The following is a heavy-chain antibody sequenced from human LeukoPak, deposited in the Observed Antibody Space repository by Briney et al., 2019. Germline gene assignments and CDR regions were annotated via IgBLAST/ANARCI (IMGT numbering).Heavy chain of an antibody. J-gene: IGHJ1*01. Sequence: GGSLRLSCAASGFTFSSYAMHWVRQAPGKGLEWVAVISYDGSNKYYADSVKGRFTISRDNAKNSLYLQMNRLRAEDTAVYYCARGNQWDVAEYFQHWGQGTLVTVSS. CDR3: ARGNQWDVAEYFQH. CDR2: ISYDGSNK. V-gene: IGHV3-30-3*01. CDR1: GFTFSSYA. D-gene: IGHD1-14*01.